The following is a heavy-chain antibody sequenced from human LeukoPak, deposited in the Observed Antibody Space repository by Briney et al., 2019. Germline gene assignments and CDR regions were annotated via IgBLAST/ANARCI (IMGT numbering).Heavy chain of an antibody. CDR2: IIPILGIA. J-gene: IGHJ4*02. V-gene: IGHV1-69*04. CDR1: GGTFSSYA. D-gene: IGHD2-2*01. Sequence: ASVKVSCKASGGTFSSYAISWVRQAPGQGLEWMGRIIPILGIANYAQKFQGRVTITADKSTSTAYMELSSLRSEDTAVYYCARESVRDIVVVPAAEPPFDYWGQGTLVTVSS. CDR3: ARESVRDIVVVPAAEPPFDY.